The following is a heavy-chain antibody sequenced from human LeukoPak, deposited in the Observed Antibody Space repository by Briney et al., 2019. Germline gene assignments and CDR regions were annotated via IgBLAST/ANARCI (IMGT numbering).Heavy chain of an antibody. CDR2: INQDGSEK. CDR1: GFMFSGYW. J-gene: IGHJ5*02. D-gene: IGHD2/OR15-2a*01. Sequence: GGSLRLSCAASGFMFSGYWMHWVRQGPGKGLEWVANINQDGSEKFYVDSVKGRFTISRDNAKNSLYLQMNSLRAEDTAVYYCAEGTTAWGQGTLVTVSS. V-gene: IGHV3-7*01. CDR3: AEGTTA.